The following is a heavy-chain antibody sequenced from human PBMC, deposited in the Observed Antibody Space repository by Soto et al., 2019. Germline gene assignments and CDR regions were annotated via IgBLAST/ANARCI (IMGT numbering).Heavy chain of an antibody. CDR2: ISYDGSNK. D-gene: IGHD1-7*01. V-gene: IGHV3-30*18. CDR1: GFTFSSYG. CDR3: AKDGLELPYYYYGMDV. J-gene: IGHJ6*02. Sequence: GGSLRLSCAASGFTFSSYGMHWVRQAPGKGLEWVAVISYDGSNKYYADSVKGRFTISRDNSKNTLYLQMNSLRAEDTAVYYCAKDGLELPYYYYGMDVWGQGTTVTVSS.